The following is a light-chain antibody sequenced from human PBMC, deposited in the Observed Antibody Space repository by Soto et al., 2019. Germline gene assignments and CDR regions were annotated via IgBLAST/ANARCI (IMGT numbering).Light chain of an antibody. J-gene: IGLJ3*02. CDR2: SNN. CDR1: SSNIGSNS. CDR3: AAWDDSLNGPV. Sequence: QSVLTQPPSASGTPGQRVTISCSGSSSNIGSNSVNWYQQLPGTAPKLLIYSNNQRPSGVPDRFSGSNSGTSASLAISGLQSEDEADYYCAAWDDSLNGPVFGGGTKLPVL. V-gene: IGLV1-44*01.